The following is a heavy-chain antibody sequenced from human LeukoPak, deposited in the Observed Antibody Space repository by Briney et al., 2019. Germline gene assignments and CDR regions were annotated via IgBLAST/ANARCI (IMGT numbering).Heavy chain of an antibody. Sequence: PGGSLRLSCAASGFAFSSYTMNWVRQAPGKGLEWVAPINTLSTHIYYTDSLRGRFTISRDNANNSLYLQMTSLRPEDTATYYCARDLTRGALDIWDQGTMVTVSS. D-gene: IGHD3-9*01. CDR2: INTLSTHI. CDR3: ARDLTRGALDI. J-gene: IGHJ3*02. CDR1: GFAFSSYT. V-gene: IGHV3-21*01.